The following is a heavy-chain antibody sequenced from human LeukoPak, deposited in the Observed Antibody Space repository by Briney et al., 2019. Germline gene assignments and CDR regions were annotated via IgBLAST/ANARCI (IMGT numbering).Heavy chain of an antibody. D-gene: IGHD3-22*01. J-gene: IGHJ4*02. Sequence: SETLSLTCTVSGGSISSYYWSWLRQPPGKGLEWIGYIYYSGSTNYNPSLKSRVTISVDTSKNQFSLKLSSVTAADTAVYYCARHYDPRGEFDYWGQGTLVTVSS. CDR1: GGSISSYY. V-gene: IGHV4-59*01. CDR2: IYYSGST. CDR3: ARHYDPRGEFDY.